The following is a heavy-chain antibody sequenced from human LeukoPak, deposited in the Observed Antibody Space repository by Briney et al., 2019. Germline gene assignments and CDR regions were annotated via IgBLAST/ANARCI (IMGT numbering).Heavy chain of an antibody. J-gene: IGHJ4*02. D-gene: IGHD4-11*01. CDR1: GFIFSTYS. V-gene: IGHV3-21*01. CDR2: ISGDKTYI. CDR3: ARAPGTIYSNYANPDY. Sequence: PGGSLRLSCVANGFIFSTYSMNWVRLVPGKGLEWVSCISGDKTYIHYADSVKGRFTISRDNAKNSLYLQMSSPRAENTAVYYCARAPGTIYSNYANPDYWGQGTLVTVSS.